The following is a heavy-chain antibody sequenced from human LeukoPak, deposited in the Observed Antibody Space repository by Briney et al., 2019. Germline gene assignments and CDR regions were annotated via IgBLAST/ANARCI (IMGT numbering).Heavy chain of an antibody. J-gene: IGHJ4*02. CDR2: LYYSGST. CDR3: ARGGIATKAQTSPDY. D-gene: IGHD2-21*01. V-gene: IGHV4-39*07. Sequence: SETLSLTCTVSGGSISSSIYYWGWIRQPPGKGLEWIGSLYYSGSTYYNPSLKSRVTISVDTSKNQFSLKLSSVTAADTAVYYCARGGIATKAQTSPDYWGQGTLVTVSS. CDR1: GGSISSSIYY.